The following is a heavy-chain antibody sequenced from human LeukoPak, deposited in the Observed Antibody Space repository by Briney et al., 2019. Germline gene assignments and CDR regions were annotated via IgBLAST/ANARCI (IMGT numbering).Heavy chain of an antibody. Sequence: SENLSLTCTVSGGSISSGDYYWSWIRQPPGKGLEWIGYIYYSGSTYYNPSLKSRVTISVDTSKNQFSLKLSSVTAADTAVYYCARLGYLDFWSGYVDYWGQGTLVTVSS. CDR3: ARLGYLDFWSGYVDY. CDR1: GGSISSGDYY. D-gene: IGHD3-3*01. J-gene: IGHJ4*02. CDR2: IYYSGST. V-gene: IGHV4-30-4*08.